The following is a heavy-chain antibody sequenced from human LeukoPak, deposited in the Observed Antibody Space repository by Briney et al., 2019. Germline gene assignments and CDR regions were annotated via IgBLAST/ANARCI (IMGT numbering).Heavy chain of an antibody. V-gene: IGHV3-30*04. J-gene: IGHJ4*02. CDR2: ISYDGSNK. Sequence: GGSLRLSCAASGFTFSSYAMHWVRQAPGKGLEWVSVISYDGSNKYYADSVKGRFTISRDNSKNTLYLQMNSLRAEDTAVYYCAREDTAMALPVDYWGQGTLVTVSS. CDR1: GFTFSSYA. CDR3: AREDTAMALPVDY. D-gene: IGHD5-18*01.